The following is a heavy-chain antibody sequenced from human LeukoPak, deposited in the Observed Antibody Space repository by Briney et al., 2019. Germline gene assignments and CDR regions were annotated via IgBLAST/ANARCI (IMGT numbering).Heavy chain of an antibody. J-gene: IGHJ6*02. CDR3: ARDLSIAAPLSGRYYGMDV. CDR2: IIPIFGKA. Sequence: GASVKVSCKASGGTFSSYAISWVRQAPGEGLEWMGGIIPIFGKANYAQNFQRSVTIPAHQPTSTAYLHLSSLRSEDTAVYYCARDLSIAAPLSGRYYGMDVSGPGTTVTVSS. CDR1: GGTFSSYA. V-gene: IGHV1-69*13. D-gene: IGHD6-6*01.